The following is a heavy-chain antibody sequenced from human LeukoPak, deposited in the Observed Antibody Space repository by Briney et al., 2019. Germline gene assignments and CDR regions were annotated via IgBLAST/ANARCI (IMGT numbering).Heavy chain of an antibody. CDR1: GGSISSHY. CDR3: ARGVALDFWSGYLPYMDV. CDR2: IYYSGST. J-gene: IGHJ6*03. Sequence: PSETLSLTCTVSGGSISSHYWSWIRQPPGKGLEWIGYIYYSGSTNYNPSLKSRVTISVDTSKNQFSLKLSSVTAADTAVYYCARGVALDFWSGYLPYMDVWGKGTTVTVSS. D-gene: IGHD3-3*01. V-gene: IGHV4-59*11.